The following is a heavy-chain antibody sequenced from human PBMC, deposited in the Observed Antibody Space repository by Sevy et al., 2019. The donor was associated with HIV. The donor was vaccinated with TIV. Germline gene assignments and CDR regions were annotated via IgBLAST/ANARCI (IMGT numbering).Heavy chain of an antibody. J-gene: IGHJ6*03. D-gene: IGHD1-26*01. Sequence: ASVKVSCKASGYTFTSYDINWVRQATGQGLEWMGWMNPNSGNTGYAQTFQGRVTMTRNTSISTAYMELSSLRSEDTAVYYCARGSRGATRPYYYYYMDVWGKGTTVTVSS. CDR3: ARGSRGATRPYYYYYMDV. CDR2: MNPNSGNT. CDR1: GYTFTSYD. V-gene: IGHV1-8*01.